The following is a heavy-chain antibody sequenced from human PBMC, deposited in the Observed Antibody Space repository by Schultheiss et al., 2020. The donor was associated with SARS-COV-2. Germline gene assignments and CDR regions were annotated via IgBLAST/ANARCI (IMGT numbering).Heavy chain of an antibody. Sequence: SETLSLTCTVSGGSISSGGYYWSWIRQHPGKGLEWIGYIYYSGSTYYNPSLKSRVTISVDTSKNQFSLKLSSVTAADTAVYYCARTPYYYYAVDVWGQGTTVTVSS. J-gene: IGHJ6*02. V-gene: IGHV4-31*03. CDR2: IYYSGST. CDR3: ARTPYYYYAVDV. CDR1: GGSISSGGYY. D-gene: IGHD2-15*01.